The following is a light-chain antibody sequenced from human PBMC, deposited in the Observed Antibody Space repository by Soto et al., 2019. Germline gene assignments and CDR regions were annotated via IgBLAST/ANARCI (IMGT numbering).Light chain of an antibody. CDR1: SYNIGSKY. CDR3: AAWDDSLSGVV. J-gene: IGLJ2*01. Sequence: QSVLPQPPSASGTPGQRVTISCSGSSYNIGSKYVYWYQQLPGTAPKLFIYRNTQRPSGVPDRFSGSKSGTSASLAISGLRSEDEADYYCAAWDDSLSGVVFGGGTKLTVL. CDR2: RNT. V-gene: IGLV1-47*01.